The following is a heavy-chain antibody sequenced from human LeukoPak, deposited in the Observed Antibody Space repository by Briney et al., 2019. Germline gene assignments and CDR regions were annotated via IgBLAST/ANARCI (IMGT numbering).Heavy chain of an antibody. CDR2: IRYDGSNK. J-gene: IGHJ6*03. D-gene: IGHD3-10*01. CDR3: AKDLRVRGAIDYYYYYNMDV. Sequence: GGSLRLSCVASGFTFRSYGMHWVRQAPGKGLEWVAFIRYDGSNKYYADSVKGRFTISRDNSKNTLYLQMNGLRAEDTAVFYCAKDLRVRGAIDYYYYYNMDVWGKGTTVTISS. V-gene: IGHV3-30*02. CDR1: GFTFRSYG.